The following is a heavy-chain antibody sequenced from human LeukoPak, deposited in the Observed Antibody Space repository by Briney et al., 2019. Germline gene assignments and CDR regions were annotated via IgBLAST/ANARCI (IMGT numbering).Heavy chain of an antibody. CDR3: ARNTYYDFWSGYPYNWFDP. Sequence: ASVKVSCKASGYTFTSYGISWVRQAPGQGLEWMGWISAYNGNTNYAQKLQGRVTVTTDTSTSTAYMELRSLRSDDTAVYYCARNTYYDFWSGYPYNWFDPWGQGTLVTVSS. CDR2: ISAYNGNT. CDR1: GYTFTSYG. V-gene: IGHV1-18*01. D-gene: IGHD3-3*01. J-gene: IGHJ5*02.